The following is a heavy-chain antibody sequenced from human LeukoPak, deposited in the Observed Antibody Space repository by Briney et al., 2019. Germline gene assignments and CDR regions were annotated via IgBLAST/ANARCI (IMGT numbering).Heavy chain of an antibody. CDR3: AREDTSSWSIDY. V-gene: IGHV1-18*04. J-gene: IGHJ4*02. Sequence: ASVKVSCKASGYTFTGYYMHWVRQAPGQGLEWMGWINIFNGETNYAQKVQGRVTVTTDSSTSTAYMELRSLRSDDTAVYYCAREDTSSWSIDYWGQGTLVTVSS. CDR1: GYTFTGYY. D-gene: IGHD6-13*01. CDR2: INIFNGET.